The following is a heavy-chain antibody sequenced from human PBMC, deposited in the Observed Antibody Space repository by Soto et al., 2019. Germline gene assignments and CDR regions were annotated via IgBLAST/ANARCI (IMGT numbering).Heavy chain of an antibody. CDR1: GGTFSSYA. CDR2: IIPIFGTA. Sequence: QVQLVQSGAEVKKPGSSVKVSCKASGGTFSSYAISGVRQAPGQGLEWMGGIIPIFGTANYAQKFQGRVTITADDSTSTAYMELSSLRSEDTAVYYCARARRDGYNDYFYYGMDVWVQGTTVTVSS. V-gene: IGHV1-69*01. D-gene: IGHD2-21*01. CDR3: ARARRDGYNDYFYYGMDV. J-gene: IGHJ6*02.